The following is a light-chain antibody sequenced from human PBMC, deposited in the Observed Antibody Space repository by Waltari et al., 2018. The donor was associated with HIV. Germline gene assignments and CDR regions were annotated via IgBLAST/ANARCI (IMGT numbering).Light chain of an antibody. CDR1: SSNIGAGYD. J-gene: IGLJ1*01. CDR2: GNT. Sequence: QSVLAQPPSVSGAPGQRVTISCTGSSSNIGAGYDVHWYQQLPGTAPKFLIYGNTNRPSGVPDRFSCSKSGSSASLAITGLQAEDEADYYCQSYDTSLSAYVFGTGTKVTVL. V-gene: IGLV1-40*01. CDR3: QSYDTSLSAYV.